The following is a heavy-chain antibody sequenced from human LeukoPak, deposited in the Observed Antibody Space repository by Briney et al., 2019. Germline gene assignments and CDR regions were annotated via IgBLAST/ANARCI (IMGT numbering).Heavy chain of an antibody. CDR1: GYTFTNYL. CDR3: ARDSGAFDY. Sequence: GASVKVSCKASGYTFTNYLIHWMRQAPGQSLQWMGWINTATTETKYSQNFQGRVTIARDTSATTAYMELSSLRSEDTAVYFWARDSGAFDYWGQGTLVTVSS. CDR2: INTATTET. J-gene: IGHJ4*02. D-gene: IGHD2-15*01. V-gene: IGHV1-3*04.